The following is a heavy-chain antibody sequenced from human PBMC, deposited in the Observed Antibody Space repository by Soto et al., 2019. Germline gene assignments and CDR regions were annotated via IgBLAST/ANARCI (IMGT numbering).Heavy chain of an antibody. Sequence: PSETLSLTCAVYGGSFSGYYWSWIRQPPGKGLEWIGEINHSGSTNYNPSFKSRVTISVEPRKLLFPLKLSSVTAAATAVYYCARRRDSYRRYAFDIWGQGTMVTVSS. V-gene: IGHV4-34*01. J-gene: IGHJ3*02. CDR2: INHSGST. D-gene: IGHD1-26*01. CDR1: GGSFSGYY. CDR3: ARRRDSYRRYAFDI.